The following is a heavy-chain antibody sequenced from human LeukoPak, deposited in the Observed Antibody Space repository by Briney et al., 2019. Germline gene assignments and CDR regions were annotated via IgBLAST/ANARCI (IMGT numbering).Heavy chain of an antibody. D-gene: IGHD2-8*01. Sequence: ASVKVSCKASGYTFTDYAIHWVRQAPGQSLEWMGWMNGGNGNTKYSQKFQARVTITRDTSANTAYMELSSLGSEDTTIYYCARVISDCTNFNCFKGYFDYWGQGTPVTVSS. CDR1: GYTFTDYA. V-gene: IGHV1-3*01. CDR3: ARVISDCTNFNCFKGYFDY. CDR2: MNGGNGNT. J-gene: IGHJ4*01.